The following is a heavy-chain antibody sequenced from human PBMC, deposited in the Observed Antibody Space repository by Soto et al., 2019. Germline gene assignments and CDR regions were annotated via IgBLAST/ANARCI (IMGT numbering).Heavy chain of an antibody. CDR2: ITSSGDAI. J-gene: IGHJ4*02. CDR1: GFTFSDYY. D-gene: IGHD3-22*01. Sequence: GGSLRLSCAASGFTFSDYYMSWIRQAPGRGLEWVSYITSSGDAIYYADSVKGRFTISRDNAKNSLYLQMNSLRADDTAVYYCARDQGYYDSSGYFHSWGQGILVTVSS. V-gene: IGHV3-11*01. CDR3: ARDQGYYDSSGYFHS.